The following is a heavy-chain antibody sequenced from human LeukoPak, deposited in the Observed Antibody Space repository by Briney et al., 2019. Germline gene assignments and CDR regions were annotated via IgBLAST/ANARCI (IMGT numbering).Heavy chain of an antibody. Sequence: PSETLSLTCTVSGGSISSSNYYWGWIRQPPGKGLEWIGNVYYAGSTNYNPSLKSRVTISVDTSKNQFSLKLSSVTAADTAVYYCARDQRITIFGVVPHYYGMDVWGQGTTVTVSS. V-gene: IGHV4-39*07. CDR1: GGSISSSNYY. CDR3: ARDQRITIFGVVPHYYGMDV. CDR2: VYYAGST. D-gene: IGHD3-3*01. J-gene: IGHJ6*02.